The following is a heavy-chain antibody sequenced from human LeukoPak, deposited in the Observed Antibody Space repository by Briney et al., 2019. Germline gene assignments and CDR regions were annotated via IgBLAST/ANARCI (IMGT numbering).Heavy chain of an antibody. J-gene: IGHJ6*02. D-gene: IGHD2-2*02. CDR1: GFTSSSYA. CDR3: AKFTCGSTSCYNVYYYGMDV. CDR2: ISGSGGST. Sequence: GGSPRLSCAASGFTSSSYAMSWVRQAPGKGLEWVSAISGSGGSTYYADSVKGRFTISRDNSKNTLYLQMNGLRAEDTAVYYCAKFTCGSTSCYNVYYYGMDVWGQGTTVTVSS. V-gene: IGHV3-23*01.